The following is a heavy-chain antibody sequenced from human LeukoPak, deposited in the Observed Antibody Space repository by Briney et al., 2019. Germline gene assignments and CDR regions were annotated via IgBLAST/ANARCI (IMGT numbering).Heavy chain of an antibody. D-gene: IGHD2-15*01. CDR1: GFNFRSYA. CDR2: VNSNDRP. J-gene: IGHJ4*02. CDR3: AKARAAVVEAAINY. Sequence: PGGSLRLSCAASGFNFRSYAMTWVRQPPGKGLEWVSTVNSNDRPYYADSVKGRFTISRDNSKNTLYLQMNTLGVEDTALYYCAKARAAVVEAAINYWGQGILVTVSP. V-gene: IGHV3-23*01.